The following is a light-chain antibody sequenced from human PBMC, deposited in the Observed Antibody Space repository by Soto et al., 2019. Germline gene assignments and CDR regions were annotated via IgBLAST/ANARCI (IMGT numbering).Light chain of an antibody. J-gene: IGKJ4*01. CDR1: QSVSSS. CDR3: QQYNNWPLT. Sequence: EIVMTQSPATLSVSPGERAALSCRASQSVSSSLAWYQQKPGQAPRLLIYGASTRATGIPARFSGSGSGTEFTLTIDSLQSEDVAVYYCQQYNNWPLTFGGGTKVEIK. CDR2: GAS. V-gene: IGKV3-15*01.